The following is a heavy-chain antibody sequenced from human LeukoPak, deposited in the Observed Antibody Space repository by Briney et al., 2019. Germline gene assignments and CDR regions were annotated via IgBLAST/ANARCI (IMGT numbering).Heavy chain of an antibody. Sequence: SETLSLTCTVSGGSISSYYWNWIRQPAGKGLEWIGRIYTSGSTNYNPSLKSRVTMSVDTSKNQFSLKLSSVTAADTAVYYCARNNIVVVPAARSYYYYYYMDVWGKGTTVTVSS. CDR2: IYTSGST. D-gene: IGHD2-2*01. J-gene: IGHJ6*03. CDR3: ARNNIVVVPAARSYYYYYYMDV. V-gene: IGHV4-4*07. CDR1: GGSISSYY.